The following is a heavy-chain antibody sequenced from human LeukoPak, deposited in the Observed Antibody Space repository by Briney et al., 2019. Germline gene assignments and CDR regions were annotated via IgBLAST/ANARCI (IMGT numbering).Heavy chain of an antibody. CDR2: IYSSGIT. V-gene: IGHV3-66*01. Sequence: GGSLRLSCAASGFTVSSNYITWVRRAPGKGLEWVSVIYSSGITYYADSVKGRFTISRDNSKNTLYLQMNSLRAEDTAFYYCARGHNSRAGVTDCCPLDFWGQGTLVTVSS. D-gene: IGHD2-21*02. CDR1: GFTVSSNY. J-gene: IGHJ4*02. CDR3: ARGHNSRAGVTDCCPLDF.